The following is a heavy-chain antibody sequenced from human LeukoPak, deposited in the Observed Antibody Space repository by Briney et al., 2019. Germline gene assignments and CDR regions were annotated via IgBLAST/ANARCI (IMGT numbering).Heavy chain of an antibody. Sequence: GGSLRLSCAASGFIFSNYGMQWVRQAPGKGLEWVAVISYDGSNSYYGDSVKGRFTISRDNSKNTLNLQMNSLRVEDTAVYWCSKGSGGSRCYYHNYGMDVWGQGTTVTVSS. V-gene: IGHV3-30*18. CDR2: ISYDGSNS. CDR3: SKGSGGSRCYYHNYGMDV. D-gene: IGHD3-16*01. J-gene: IGHJ6*02. CDR1: GFIFSNYG.